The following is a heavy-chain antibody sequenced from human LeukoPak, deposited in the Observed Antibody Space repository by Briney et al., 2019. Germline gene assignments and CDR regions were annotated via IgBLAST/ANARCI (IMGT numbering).Heavy chain of an antibody. J-gene: IGHJ3*01. CDR1: AYSFTSYC. CDR3: GMSGDRVPLQDDVFDV. D-gene: IGHD1-26*01. CDR2: IYPGDSGP. Sequence: GHSLNISCKVSAYSFTSYCIGWVRQMPGQHLKCMGIIYPGDSGPTYSPSFQGQVTISVDKSINTAYLQWSSLQASDTAMYYCGMSGDRVPLQDDVFDVWGQGTMVTVST. V-gene: IGHV5-51*01.